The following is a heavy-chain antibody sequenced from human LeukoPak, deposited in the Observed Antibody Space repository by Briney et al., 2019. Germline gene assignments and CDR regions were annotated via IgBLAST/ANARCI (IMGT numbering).Heavy chain of an antibody. J-gene: IGHJ4*02. CDR2: IYPGDSDT. CDR3: ARQITIFGVVTHFDY. CDR1: GYSFTSYW. Sequence: GESLKISCKGSGYSFTSYWIGWVRQMPGKGLEWMGIIYPGDSDTRYSPSFQGRVTISADKSISTAYLQWSSLKASDTAMYYCARQITIFGVVTHFDYWGQGTLVTVSS. V-gene: IGHV5-51*01. D-gene: IGHD3-3*01.